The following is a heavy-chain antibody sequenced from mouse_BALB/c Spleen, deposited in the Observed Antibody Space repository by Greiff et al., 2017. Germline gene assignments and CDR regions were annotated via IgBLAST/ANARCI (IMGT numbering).Heavy chain of an antibody. Sequence: DVMLVESGGGLVQPGGSLKLSCAASGFTFSSYTMSWVRQTPEKRLEWVAYISNGGGSTYYPDTVKGRFTISRDNAKNTLYLQMSSLKSEDTAMYYCARDRAMDYWGQGTSVTVSS. CDR2: ISNGGGST. V-gene: IGHV5-12-2*01. CDR3: ARDRAMDY. J-gene: IGHJ4*01. CDR1: GFTFSSYT.